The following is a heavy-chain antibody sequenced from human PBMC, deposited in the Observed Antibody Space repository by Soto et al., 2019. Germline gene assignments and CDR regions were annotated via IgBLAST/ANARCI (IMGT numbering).Heavy chain of an antibody. J-gene: IGHJ6*02. Sequence: QVQLQESGPGLVKPSGTLSLTCAVSGGSISSSNWWSWVRQPPGKGLEWIGEIYHSGSTNYNPSLKSRVTIAVDKSKNQFSLKLSSVTAADTAVYYCARDGVAGTYYYYYGMDVWGQGTTVTVSS. D-gene: IGHD6-19*01. CDR2: IYHSGST. CDR1: GGSISSSNW. V-gene: IGHV4-4*02. CDR3: ARDGVAGTYYYYYGMDV.